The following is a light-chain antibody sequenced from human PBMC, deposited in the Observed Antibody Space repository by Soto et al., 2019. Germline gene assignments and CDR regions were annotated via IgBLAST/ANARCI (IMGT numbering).Light chain of an antibody. CDR3: QQRSNWWT. J-gene: IGKJ1*01. V-gene: IGKV3-11*01. Sequence: EIVLTQSPATLSLYPGERATLSCRASQSVSSYLAWYQQKPGQAPRLLIYDASNRATGIPARFSGSGSGTDFTLTISSLEPEDFAVYSCQQRSNWWTCGQGTKVEI. CDR1: QSVSSY. CDR2: DAS.